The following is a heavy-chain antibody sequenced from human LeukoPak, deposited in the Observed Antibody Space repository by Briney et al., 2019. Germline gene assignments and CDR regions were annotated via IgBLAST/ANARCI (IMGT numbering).Heavy chain of an antibody. J-gene: IGHJ5*02. CDR2: ISYDGSNK. D-gene: IGHD2-21*02. CDR3: ARDRRVVTAPSPWNWFDP. CDR1: GLTFSNYA. V-gene: IGHV3-30*04. Sequence: PGGSLRLSCAASGLTFSNYAMNWVRQAPGKGLEWVAVISYDGSNKYYADSVKGRFTISRDNSKNTLYLQMNSLRAEDTAVYYCARDRRVVTAPSPWNWFDPWGQGTLVTVSS.